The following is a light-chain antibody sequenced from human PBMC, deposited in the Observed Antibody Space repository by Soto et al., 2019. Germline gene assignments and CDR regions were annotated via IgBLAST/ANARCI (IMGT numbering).Light chain of an antibody. Sequence: EVVLTHSPGALSLSPGERATLSCRASQSLVNSFIAWYQQKPGQAPRLLIYDTSSRASGIPDRFSGSGSGTDFTLTISRLETEDFAVFYCQQYGTSEIILGQGTRLEIK. CDR1: QSLVNSF. CDR2: DTS. V-gene: IGKV3-20*01. J-gene: IGKJ5*01. CDR3: QQYGTSEII.